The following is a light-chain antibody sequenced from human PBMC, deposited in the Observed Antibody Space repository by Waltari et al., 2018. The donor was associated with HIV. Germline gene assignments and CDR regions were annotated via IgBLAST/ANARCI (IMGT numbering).Light chain of an antibody. CDR1: STDVGGYNY. CDR3: CSYAGRYTYV. Sequence: QSALTQPRSVSGSPGQSVTISCTGTSTDVGGYNYGSWYQHHPAKAPKVIIYDVSKRPSGVPDRFSGSKSGNTASLTISGLQAEDEAVYYCCSYAGRYTYVFGTGTTVTVL. V-gene: IGLV2-11*01. J-gene: IGLJ1*01. CDR2: DVS.